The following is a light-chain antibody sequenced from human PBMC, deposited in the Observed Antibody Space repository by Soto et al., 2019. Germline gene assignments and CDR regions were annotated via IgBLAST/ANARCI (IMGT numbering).Light chain of an antibody. J-gene: IGKJ3*01. CDR3: QNLDSAAFT. CDR2: AAS. CDR1: QDISTY. Sequence: DIQMTQSPSSLSASVGDRVTITGRASQDISTYLAWYQQRPGKVPRLLIYAASTLQSGVPSRFSGSGSGTDFTLTISSLLPEDAATYYCQNLDSAAFTFGPGTKVDIK. V-gene: IGKV1-27*01.